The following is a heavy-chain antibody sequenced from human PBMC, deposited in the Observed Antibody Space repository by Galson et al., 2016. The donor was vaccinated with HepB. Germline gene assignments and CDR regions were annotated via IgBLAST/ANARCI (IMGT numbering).Heavy chain of an antibody. CDR3: ARRTGFGARFDY. CDR1: GYSFTSYW. J-gene: IGHJ4*02. CDR2: IAPSDSYN. Sequence: QSGAEVKKPGESLRISCKGSGYSFTSYWISWVRQMPGKGLEWMGRIAPSDSYNKYSPSSQGHVTISADKSISPAYLQWTSLKASDTAMSYCARRTGFGARFDYWGQGTLVTVSS. D-gene: IGHD3-10*01. V-gene: IGHV5-10-1*01.